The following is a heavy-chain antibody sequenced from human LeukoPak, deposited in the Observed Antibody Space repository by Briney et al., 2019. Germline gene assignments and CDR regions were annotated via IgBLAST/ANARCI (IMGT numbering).Heavy chain of an antibody. D-gene: IGHD5-12*01. CDR1: GGSISSGGYY. CDR2: IYYSGST. J-gene: IGHJ4*02. V-gene: IGHV4-31*03. CDR3: ARVDSGYDYYFDY. Sequence: SETLSLTCTVSGGSISSGGYYWNWIRQHPGTGLEWIGYIYYSGSTYYNPSLKSRVTISVDTSKNQFSLKLSSVTAADTAVYYCARVDSGYDYYFDYWGQGTLVTVSS.